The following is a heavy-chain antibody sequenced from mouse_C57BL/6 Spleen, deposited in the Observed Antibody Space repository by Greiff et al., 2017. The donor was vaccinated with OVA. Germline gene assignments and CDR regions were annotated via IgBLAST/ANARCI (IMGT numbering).Heavy chain of an antibody. Sequence: QVQLKESGPGILQSSQTLSLTCSFSGFSLSTSGMGVSWIRQPSGKGLEWLAHIYWDDDKRYNPSLKSRLTISKDTSRNQVFLKITSVDTADTATYYCARHYYGSSYRYFDVWGTGTTVTVSS. J-gene: IGHJ1*03. V-gene: IGHV8-12*01. D-gene: IGHD1-1*01. CDR3: ARHYYGSSYRYFDV. CDR2: IYWDDDK. CDR1: GFSLSTSGMG.